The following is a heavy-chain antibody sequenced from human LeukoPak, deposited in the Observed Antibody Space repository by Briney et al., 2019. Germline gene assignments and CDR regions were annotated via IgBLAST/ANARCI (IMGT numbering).Heavy chain of an antibody. Sequence: GDSLKISCKGSGYSFPNYWIGWVRQMPGKGLEWMGIIYPGDSDTIYSPSFQGQVTISADKSISTAYLQWSSLKASDTAMYYCARQYSGYDYYFDYWGQGTLVTVSS. V-gene: IGHV5-51*01. CDR2: IYPGDSDT. CDR1: GYSFPNYW. D-gene: IGHD5-12*01. J-gene: IGHJ4*02. CDR3: ARQYSGYDYYFDY.